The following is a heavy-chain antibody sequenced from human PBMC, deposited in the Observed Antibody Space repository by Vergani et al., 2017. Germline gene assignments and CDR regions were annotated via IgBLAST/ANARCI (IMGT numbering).Heavy chain of an antibody. V-gene: IGHV3-43D*03. J-gene: IGHJ4*02. Sequence: EVQLVESGGGLVQPGRSLRLSCAASGFTFDDYAMHWVRQAPGKGLEWVSLISWDGGNTFYADSVKGRFTISRDNSENSLYLQMNSLRAEDTALYYCAKDENGSGDLNGGTFDYWGQGTLVTVSS. CDR3: AKDENGSGDLNGGTFDY. CDR1: GFTFDDYA. D-gene: IGHD3-10*01. CDR2: ISWDGGNT.